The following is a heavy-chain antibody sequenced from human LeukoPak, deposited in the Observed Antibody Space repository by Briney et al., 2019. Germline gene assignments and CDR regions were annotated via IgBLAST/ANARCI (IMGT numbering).Heavy chain of an antibody. CDR3: ARMGYCSGGSCYWGSGYFDY. CDR1: GGSISSTTYY. Sequence: SSETLSLTCTVSGGSISSTTYYWGWIRQPPGKGLEWIGSIYHSGNIYYNPSLKSRVTISVDTSKNQFSLKLSSVTAADTAVYYCARMGYCSGGSCYWGSGYFDYWGQGTLVTVSS. V-gene: IGHV4-39*07. D-gene: IGHD2-15*01. J-gene: IGHJ4*02. CDR2: IYHSGNI.